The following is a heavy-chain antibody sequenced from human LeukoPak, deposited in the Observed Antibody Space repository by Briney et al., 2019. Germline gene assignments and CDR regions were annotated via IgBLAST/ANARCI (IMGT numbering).Heavy chain of an antibody. Sequence: PSETLSLTCTVSGGSISSYYWSWIRQPPGKGLEWIGYIYYSGSTNYNPSLKSRVTISEDTSKNQFSLKLSSVTAADTAVYYCALECSGGSCYPGSFDYWGQGTLVTVSS. D-gene: IGHD2-15*01. J-gene: IGHJ4*02. CDR1: GGSISSYY. CDR2: IYYSGST. V-gene: IGHV4-59*08. CDR3: ALECSGGSCYPGSFDY.